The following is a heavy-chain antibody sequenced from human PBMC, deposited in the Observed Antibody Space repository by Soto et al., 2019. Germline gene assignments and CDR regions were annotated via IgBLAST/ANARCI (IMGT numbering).Heavy chain of an antibody. CDR1: GFTFNNYA. CDR2: ISGPGAST. J-gene: IGHJ5*02. CDR3: AHAARSDYMSS. V-gene: IGHV3-23*01. Sequence: EVQLLESGGDLVQPGGSLRLSCVASGFTFNNYAMSWVRQSPGKGREWVSTISGPGASTYYADFVKGRFTISRDNSKNRLYLQINFIRPDDTDVYYCAHAARSDYMSSCGQGTLV. D-gene: IGHD4-17*01.